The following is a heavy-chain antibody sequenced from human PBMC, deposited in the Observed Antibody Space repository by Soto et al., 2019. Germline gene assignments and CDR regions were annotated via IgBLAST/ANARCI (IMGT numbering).Heavy chain of an antibody. J-gene: IGHJ4*02. Sequence: GGSLRHSCAASGFTFSSYWMSWVRQAPGKGLEWVANIKQDGSEKYYVDSGKGRFTISRDNAKNSLYLQMNSLRAEDTAVYYCASTGFYDILTGYYFDYWGQGTLVTVSS. CDR3: ASTGFYDILTGYYFDY. CDR1: GFTFSSYW. D-gene: IGHD3-9*01. CDR2: IKQDGSEK. V-gene: IGHV3-7*01.